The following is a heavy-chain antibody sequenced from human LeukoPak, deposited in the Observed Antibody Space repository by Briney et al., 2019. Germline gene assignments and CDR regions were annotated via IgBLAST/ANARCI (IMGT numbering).Heavy chain of an antibody. CDR3: AELGITMIGGV. CDR2: IKQDESEN. J-gene: IGHJ6*04. CDR1: GFTFSSYW. Sequence: GGSLRLSCAASGFTFSSYWMTWVRQAPGKGLEWVANIKQDESENYYVDSVKGRFTISRDNAKNSLYLQMNSLRAEDTAVYYCAELGITMIGGVWGKGTTVTISS. D-gene: IGHD3-10*02. V-gene: IGHV3-7*01.